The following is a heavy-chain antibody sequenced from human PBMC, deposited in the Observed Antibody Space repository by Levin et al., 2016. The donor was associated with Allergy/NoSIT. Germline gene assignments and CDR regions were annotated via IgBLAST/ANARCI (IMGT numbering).Heavy chain of an antibody. J-gene: IGHJ4*02. CDR1: SDSISSSSYY. V-gene: IGHV4-39*01. CDR2: IGYSGST. CDR3: ARAAHIMTGYYDFDY. D-gene: IGHD3-9*01. Sequence: SETLSLTCTVSSDSISSSSYYWGWIRQPPGKGLEWIGSIGYSGSTYYNPSLKSRVTISVDTSKNQFSLKLSSVTAADTAVYYCARAAHIMTGYYDFDYWGQGTLVTVSS.